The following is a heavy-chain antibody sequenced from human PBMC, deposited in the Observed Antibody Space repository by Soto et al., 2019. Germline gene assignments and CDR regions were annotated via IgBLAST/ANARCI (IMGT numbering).Heavy chain of an antibody. Sequence: ASVKVYCKASGYAFTSYDINWVRQATGQGLEWMGWMNPNSGNTGYAQKFQGRVTMTRNTSISTAYMELSSLRSEDTAVYYCARGRLLQDSPYSYYYMVFWGKGPTVTV. D-gene: IGHD6-25*01. CDR3: ARGRLLQDSPYSYYYMVF. J-gene: IGHJ6*03. V-gene: IGHV1-8*01. CDR1: GYAFTSYD. CDR2: MNPNSGNT.